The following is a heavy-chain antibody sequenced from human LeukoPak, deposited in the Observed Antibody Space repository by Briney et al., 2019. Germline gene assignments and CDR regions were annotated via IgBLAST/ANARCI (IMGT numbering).Heavy chain of an antibody. CDR3: ASSLPWVAAAGFDY. CDR2: ISYDGSNK. CDR1: GFTFSTYA. V-gene: IGHV3-30-3*01. Sequence: PGGSLRLSCAASGFTFSTYAMHWVRQAPGKGLEWVAVISYDGSNKYYADSVKGRFTISRDNSKNTLYLQMNSLRAEDTAAYYCASSLPWVAAAGFDYWGQGTLVTVSS. D-gene: IGHD6-13*01. J-gene: IGHJ4*02.